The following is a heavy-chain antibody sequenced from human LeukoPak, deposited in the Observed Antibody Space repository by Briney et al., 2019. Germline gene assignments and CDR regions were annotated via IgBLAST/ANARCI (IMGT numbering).Heavy chain of an antibody. V-gene: IGHV1-69*01. D-gene: IGHD3-3*01. CDR1: GGTFSSYA. CDR3: ASTYYDYLGDFDY. J-gene: IGHJ4*02. Sequence: ASVKVSCKASGGTFSSYAISWVRQAPGQGLEWMGGIIPIFGTANYAQKFQGRVTITADESTSTAYMELSSLRSEDTAVYYCASTYYDYLGDFDYWGQGTLVTVSS. CDR2: IIPIFGTA.